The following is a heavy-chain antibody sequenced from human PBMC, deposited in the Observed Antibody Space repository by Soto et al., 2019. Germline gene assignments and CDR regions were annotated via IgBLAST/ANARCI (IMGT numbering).Heavy chain of an antibody. J-gene: IGHJ3*02. D-gene: IGHD2-15*01. CDR3: TLANCSGGSCYPAFDI. Sequence: GGSLRLSCAASGFTFSGSAIHWVRQASGKGLEWVGRIRSKANSYATAYAASVKGRFTISRDDSKNKAYLQMNSLKTEDTAVYYCTLANCSGGSCYPAFDIWGQGTMVTVSS. CDR1: GFTFSGSA. CDR2: IRSKANSYAT. V-gene: IGHV3-73*01.